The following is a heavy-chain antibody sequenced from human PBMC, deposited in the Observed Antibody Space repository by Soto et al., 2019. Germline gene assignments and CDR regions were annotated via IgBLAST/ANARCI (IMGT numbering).Heavy chain of an antibody. Sequence: SVKVSCKVSGSRFSNYVISWVRQAPGHGPEWLGRIIPIFNSTKYAQNFQGRVTITADKSTSTASLELSSLRSDDTAVYYCAREGRGKKAGYNGLVSLGYWGQGTLVTVSS. J-gene: IGHJ4*02. V-gene: IGHV1-69*06. D-gene: IGHD2-2*02. CDR2: IIPIFNST. CDR3: AREGRGKKAGYNGLVSLGY. CDR1: GSRFSNYV.